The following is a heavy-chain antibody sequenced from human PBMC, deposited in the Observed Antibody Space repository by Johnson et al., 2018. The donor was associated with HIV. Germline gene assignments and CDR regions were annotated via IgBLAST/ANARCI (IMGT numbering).Heavy chain of an antibody. V-gene: IGHV3-66*02. CDR3: ARGGFGEWAAFDI. D-gene: IGHD3-10*01. CDR2: IYSGGST. J-gene: IGHJ3*02. CDR1: GFTVSSNY. Sequence: EQLVESGGGLVQPGGSLRLSCAASGFTVSSNYMSWVRQAPGKGLEWVSVIYSGGSTYYADSVRGRFTISRDNSKNTLYLQMNSLRAEDTAVYYCARGGFGEWAAFDIWGQGTMVTVSS.